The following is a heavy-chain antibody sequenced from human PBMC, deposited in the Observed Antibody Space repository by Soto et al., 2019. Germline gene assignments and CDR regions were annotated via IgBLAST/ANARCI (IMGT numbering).Heavy chain of an antibody. CDR1: GGSFSPNY. Sequence: QVQLQESGPRLVKPSETLSLTCTVSGGSFSPNYWAWIRQPPGKGLEWVGYIYFGGTTSYNPSLMSRVTISLETSYRQFARTLTSVTAADTAVYYCARLGAYYQSLDPWGPGTLVTVSS. V-gene: IGHV4-59*08. CDR2: IYFGGTT. J-gene: IGHJ5*02. CDR3: ARLGAYYQSLDP. D-gene: IGHD2-21*01.